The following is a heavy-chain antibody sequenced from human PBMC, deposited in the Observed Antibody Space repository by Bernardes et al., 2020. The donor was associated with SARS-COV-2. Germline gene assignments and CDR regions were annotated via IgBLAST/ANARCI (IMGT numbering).Heavy chain of an antibody. J-gene: IGHJ4*02. V-gene: IGHV3-30-3*01. CDR1: GFSFSDYW. CDR3: ARDRSTIVDHFDY. CDR2: ISYDGSNK. Sequence: GGSLRLSCAASGFSFSDYWMTWVRQAPGKGLEWVAVISYDGSNKYYADSVKGRFTISRDNSKNTLYLQMNSLRSEDTAVYYCARDRSTIVDHFDYWGQGTLVTVSS. D-gene: IGHD2-2*01.